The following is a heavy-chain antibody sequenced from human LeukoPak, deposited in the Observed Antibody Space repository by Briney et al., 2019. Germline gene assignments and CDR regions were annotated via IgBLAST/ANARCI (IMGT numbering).Heavy chain of an antibody. D-gene: IGHD3-22*01. Sequence: PGGSLRLSCAASGFTVSSNYMSWVRQAPGKGLEWVSVIYSGGSTYYADSVKGRFTISRDNSKNTLYLQMNSLRAEDTAVYYCARVTWKIKSGTYYYDSSGYYNWFDPWGQGTLVTVSS. J-gene: IGHJ5*02. CDR3: ARVTWKIKSGTYYYDSSGYYNWFDP. CDR1: GFTVSSNY. CDR2: IYSGGST. V-gene: IGHV3-53*01.